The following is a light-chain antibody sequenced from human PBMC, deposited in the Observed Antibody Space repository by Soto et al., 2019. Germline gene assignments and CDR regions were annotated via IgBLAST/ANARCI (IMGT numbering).Light chain of an antibody. V-gene: IGLV2-14*01. CDR1: SSDVGGYNY. CDR3: SSYTSRSTLEV. CDR2: EVS. J-gene: IGLJ2*01. Sequence: QSVLTQPASVSGSPGQSSTISCTGTSSDVGGYNYVSWYQQHPGKAPKLMIYEVSNRPSGVSNRFSGSKSGNKASLTISGLQAEDESDYYCSSYTSRSTLEVFGGGTKLTVL.